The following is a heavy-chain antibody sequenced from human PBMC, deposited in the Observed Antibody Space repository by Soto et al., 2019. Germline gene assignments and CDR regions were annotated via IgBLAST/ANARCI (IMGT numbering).Heavy chain of an antibody. J-gene: IGHJ4*02. CDR2: IIPIFGTA. CDR1: GGTFSSYA. CDR3: ARVPPARWSSSGYYLFDY. V-gene: IGHV1-69*13. D-gene: IGHD3-22*01. Sequence: GASVKVSCKASGGTFSSYAISWVRQAPGQGLEWMGGIIPIFGTANYAQKFQGRVTITADESTSTAYMELSSLRSEDTAVYYCARVPPARWSSSGYYLFDYWGQGTLVTVSS.